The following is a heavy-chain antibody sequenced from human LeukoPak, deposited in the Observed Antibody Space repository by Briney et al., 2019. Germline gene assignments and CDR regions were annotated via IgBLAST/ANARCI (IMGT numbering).Heavy chain of an antibody. Sequence: ASVKVSCKASGYTFTSYDINWVRQATGQGIEWMGWMNSNSGNPGYAHMFQVRVTITMNTSITTAYMELSSLRSEDTAVYYCARGWGHSSSYHNWFDPWGQGTLVTVSS. J-gene: IGHJ5*02. V-gene: IGHV1-8*03. CDR1: GYTFTSYD. CDR2: MNSNSGNP. D-gene: IGHD6-13*01. CDR3: ARGWGHSSSYHNWFDP.